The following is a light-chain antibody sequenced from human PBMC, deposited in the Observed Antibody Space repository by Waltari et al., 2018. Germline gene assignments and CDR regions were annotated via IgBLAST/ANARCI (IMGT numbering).Light chain of an antibody. CDR3: QQYNSWPRT. Sequence: EIVLTQSPATLSLSPGERATLSCRASQSVSSYLAWYQQKPGQAPRLLIYDTSNRATGIPARFSGSGSGTDFTLTISSLKSEDFAVYYCQQYNSWPRTFGQGTKVEIK. J-gene: IGKJ1*01. V-gene: IGKV3-11*01. CDR1: QSVSSY. CDR2: DTS.